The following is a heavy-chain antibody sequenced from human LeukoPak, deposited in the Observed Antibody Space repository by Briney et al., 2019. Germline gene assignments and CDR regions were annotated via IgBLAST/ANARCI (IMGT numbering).Heavy chain of an antibody. D-gene: IGHD2-2*01. J-gene: IGHJ6*02. CDR3: AKDFSTIIPAAILFYYGMDV. V-gene: IGHV3-23*01. Sequence: GGSLRLSCAASGFTFSSYSMNWVRQAPGKGLEWVSAITGGSSTYYAVSVKGRFTVSRDNSKNTLFLQMDSLRAEDTDVYYCAKDFSTIIPAAILFYYGMDVWGQGTTVTVSS. CDR2: ITGGSST. CDR1: GFTFSSYS.